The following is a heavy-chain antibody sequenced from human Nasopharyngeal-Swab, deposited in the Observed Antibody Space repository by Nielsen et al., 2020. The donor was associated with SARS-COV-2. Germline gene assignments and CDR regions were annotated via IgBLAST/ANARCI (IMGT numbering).Heavy chain of an antibody. Sequence: GESLKISCAASGFTFSSYGMHWVRQAPGKGLEWVAVISYDGSNKYYADSVKGRFTISRDNSKNTLYLQMNSLRAEDTAVYYCVKKTIERSYDYWGQGTLVTVSA. CDR1: GFTFSSYG. CDR3: VKKTIERSYDY. V-gene: IGHV3-30*18. J-gene: IGHJ4*02. CDR2: ISYDGSNK. D-gene: IGHD1-26*01.